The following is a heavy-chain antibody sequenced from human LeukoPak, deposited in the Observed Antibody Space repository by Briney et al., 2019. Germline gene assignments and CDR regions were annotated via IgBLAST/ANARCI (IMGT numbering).Heavy chain of an antibody. CDR2: IWYDGRNK. J-gene: IGHJ4*02. D-gene: IGHD1-14*01. CDR3: ARARSQMLTTHFDY. CDR1: GFTFSSYV. Sequence: GGSLRLSCASSGFTFSSYVMHGVRQAPGKGLAWVAVIWYDGRNKHYADSVKGRFTISRDNARNTLFLQMNSLRAEDTAVYYCARARSQMLTTHFDYWGQGTLVTVSS. V-gene: IGHV3-33*01.